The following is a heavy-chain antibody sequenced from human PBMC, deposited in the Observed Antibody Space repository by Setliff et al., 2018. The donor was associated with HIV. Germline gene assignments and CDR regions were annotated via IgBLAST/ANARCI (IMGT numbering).Heavy chain of an antibody. D-gene: IGHD4-17*01. CDR1: GFTFSSYA. V-gene: IGHV3-23*01. CDR3: AKDLRSRLNSYGAQCYYGMDV. CDR2: ISGSGGST. Sequence: PGGSLSLSCAASGFTFSSYAMSWVRQAPGKGLEWVSAISGSGGSTYYADSVKGRFTISRDNSKNTLYLQMNSLRAEDTAVYYCAKDLRSRLNSYGAQCYYGMDVWGQGTTVTVSS. J-gene: IGHJ6*02.